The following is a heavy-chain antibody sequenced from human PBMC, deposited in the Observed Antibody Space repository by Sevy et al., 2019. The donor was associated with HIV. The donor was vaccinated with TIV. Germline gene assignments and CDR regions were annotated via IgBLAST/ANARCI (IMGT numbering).Heavy chain of an antibody. D-gene: IGHD2-8*01. J-gene: IGHJ4*02. CDR3: AREGCTKPHDY. V-gene: IGHV3-23*01. CDR2: LSFGCGEI. Sequence: GWSLRLSCAASGFTFSKYSMSWVRQPPGKGLEWVSTLSFGCGEINHADSVKGRFTISRDNSKNSLYLQMNNLRAEDTAVYYCAREGCTKPHDYWGQGTLATVSS. CDR1: GFTFSKYS.